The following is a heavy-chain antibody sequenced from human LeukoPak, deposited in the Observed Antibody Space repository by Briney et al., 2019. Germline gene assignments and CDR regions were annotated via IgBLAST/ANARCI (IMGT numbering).Heavy chain of an antibody. CDR1: GGSISSHY. CDR3: ARHEGSGGWYNY. Sequence: KPSETLSLTCTVSGGSISSHYWTWIRQPPGKGLEWIAYIYHSGSSRTTNYNPSLKSRVTISLDTSKNQVSLKLSSVPAADTAVYYCARHEGSGGWYNYWGQGTLVTVSS. D-gene: IGHD6-19*01. V-gene: IGHV4-59*08. CDR2: IYHSGSSRTT. J-gene: IGHJ4*02.